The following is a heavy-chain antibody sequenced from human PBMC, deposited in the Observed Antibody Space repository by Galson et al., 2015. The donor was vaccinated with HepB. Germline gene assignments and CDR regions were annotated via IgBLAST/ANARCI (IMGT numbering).Heavy chain of an antibody. Sequence: SLRLSCAASGFIFSNFGMHWVRQAPGKGLKWVALISYDGSNKYYADSVKGRFTISRDNSKNTAYLQMNSLRSEDTAVYYCARVLLWFGELTPNYFDYWGQGTLVTVSS. D-gene: IGHD3-10*01. CDR2: ISYDGSNK. J-gene: IGHJ4*02. CDR3: ARVLLWFGELTPNYFDY. V-gene: IGHV3-30*03. CDR1: GFIFSNFG.